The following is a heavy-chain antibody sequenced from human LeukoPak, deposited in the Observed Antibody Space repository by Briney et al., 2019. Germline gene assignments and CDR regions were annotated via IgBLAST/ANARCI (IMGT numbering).Heavy chain of an antibody. V-gene: IGHV3-21*01. CDR2: ISSSSSYI. D-gene: IGHD3-22*01. J-gene: IGHJ5*02. Sequence: GGSLRLSCAASGFTFSSYSMNWVRQAPGKGLEWVSSISSSSSYIYYADSVKGRFTISRDNAKNSLYLQMNSLRAEDTAVHYCARASIVVVTHNWFDPWGQGTLVTVSS. CDR3: ARASIVVVTHNWFDP. CDR1: GFTFSSYS.